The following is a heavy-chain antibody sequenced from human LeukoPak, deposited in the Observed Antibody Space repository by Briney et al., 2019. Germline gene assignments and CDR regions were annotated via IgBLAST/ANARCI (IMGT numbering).Heavy chain of an antibody. V-gene: IGHV4-59*01. CDR1: GGSIRGYY. Sequence: PSETLSLTCNVSGGSIRGYYWSWIRQPPGKGLEWIGYIYYSGSTNYNPSLKSRVTISVDTSKNQFSLKLSSVTAADTAVYYCARDRGRSGWYVYFDYWGQGTLVTVSS. D-gene: IGHD6-19*01. CDR2: IYYSGST. J-gene: IGHJ4*02. CDR3: ARDRGRSGWYVYFDY.